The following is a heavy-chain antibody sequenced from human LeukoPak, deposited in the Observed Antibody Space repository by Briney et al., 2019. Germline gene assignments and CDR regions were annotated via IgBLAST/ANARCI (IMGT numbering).Heavy chain of an antibody. CDR3: ARDVVWRGYYYYMDV. D-gene: IGHD2-21*01. V-gene: IGHV4-59*12. J-gene: IGHJ6*03. Sequence: PSETLSLTCAVYGGSFSGYYWSWIPHPPANGLDRIRYIYYSGSTNYNPSLKSRVTISVDTSKNQFSLKLSSVTAADTAVYYCARDVVWRGYYYYMDVWGKGTTVTVSS. CDR1: GGSFSGYY. CDR2: IYYSGST.